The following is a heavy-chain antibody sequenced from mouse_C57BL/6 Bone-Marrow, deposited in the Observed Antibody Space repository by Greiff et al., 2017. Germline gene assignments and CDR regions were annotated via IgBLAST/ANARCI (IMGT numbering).Heavy chain of an antibody. D-gene: IGHD2-4*01. V-gene: IGHV6-3*01. J-gene: IGHJ3*01. CDR1: GFTFSNYW. Sequence: VQLKESGGGLVQPGGSMKLSCVASGFTFSNYWMNWVRQSPEKGLEWVAQIRLKSDNYATHYAESVKGRFTISRDDSKSSVYLQMNNLRAEDTGIYYCDRYDYDWFAYWGQGTLVTVSA. CDR2: IRLKSDNYAT. CDR3: DRYDYDWFAY.